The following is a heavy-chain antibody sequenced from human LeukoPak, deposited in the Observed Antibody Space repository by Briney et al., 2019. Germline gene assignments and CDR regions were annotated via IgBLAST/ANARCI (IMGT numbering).Heavy chain of an antibody. D-gene: IGHD3-10*01. CDR3: VRSVFGSPDY. V-gene: IGHV3-53*01. J-gene: IGHJ4*02. CDR1: TFGVRANY. CDR2: LYSGGSE. Sequence: GGSLRLSCVDSTFGVRANYMTWVRQAPGKGLEWVSVLYSGGSEYYEDSVKGRFTISRDNSKNTLFLQMNSLRPEDTAVYYCVRSVFGSPDYWGQGTLVTVSS.